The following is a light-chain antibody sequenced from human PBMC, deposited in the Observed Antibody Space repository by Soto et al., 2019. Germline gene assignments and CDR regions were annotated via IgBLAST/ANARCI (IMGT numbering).Light chain of an antibody. V-gene: IGLV2-14*03. CDR1: STGVDDYKF. CDR3: SSYTTTSTHV. J-gene: IGLJ2*01. CDR2: DVN. Sequence: QSALTQPASVSGSPGQSVTISCTGTSTGVDDYKFVSWYQHHPGKAPKLVIYDVNNRPSGVSDRFSGSKSGNTASLTISGLQADDEADYYCSSYTTTSTHVFGGGTKLTVL.